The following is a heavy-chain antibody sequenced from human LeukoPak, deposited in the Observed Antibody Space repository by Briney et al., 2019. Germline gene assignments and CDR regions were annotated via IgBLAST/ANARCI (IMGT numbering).Heavy chain of an antibody. Sequence: GGSLRLSCAASGFTFSSYDMHWVRQATGKGLEWVSATGTAGDPYYPGSVKGRYAISRENAKNSLYLQMNSLRAGDTAVYYCARAKAVAGDYYYGMDVWGQGTTVTVSS. D-gene: IGHD6-19*01. CDR3: ARAKAVAGDYYYGMDV. J-gene: IGHJ6*02. CDR2: TGTAGDP. V-gene: IGHV3-13*05. CDR1: GFTFSSYD.